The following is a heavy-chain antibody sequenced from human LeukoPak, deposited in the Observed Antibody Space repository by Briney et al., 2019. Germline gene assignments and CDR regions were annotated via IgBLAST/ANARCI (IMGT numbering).Heavy chain of an antibody. J-gene: IGHJ4*02. CDR1: GFTFSTYW. Sequence: GGSLRLSCAASGFTFSTYWMSWVRQAPGKGLEWVANIKEDGSEKYYVDSVKGRFTISRDDAKRTVDLQMDNLRAEDTAIYYCAYRNNFEYWGQGALVTVSS. V-gene: IGHV3-7*05. CDR3: AYRNNFEY. CDR2: IKEDGSEK. D-gene: IGHD1-26*01.